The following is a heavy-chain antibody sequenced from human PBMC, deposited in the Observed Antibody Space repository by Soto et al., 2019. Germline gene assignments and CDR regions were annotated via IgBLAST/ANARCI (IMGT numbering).Heavy chain of an antibody. CDR3: ARDGDVNTGFGKDY. CDR2: SWHDGGNK. J-gene: IGHJ4*02. CDR1: GFTFSSYG. V-gene: IGHV3-33*01. Sequence: SLRLSCAASGFTFSSYGMHWARQAPGTGPEGVAFSWHDGGNKCYAESVKGRFTISRDNSKNTLYLQMTSLSVEDTAMYYCARDGDVNTGFGKDYWGQGTLVTVSS. D-gene: IGHD3-16*01.